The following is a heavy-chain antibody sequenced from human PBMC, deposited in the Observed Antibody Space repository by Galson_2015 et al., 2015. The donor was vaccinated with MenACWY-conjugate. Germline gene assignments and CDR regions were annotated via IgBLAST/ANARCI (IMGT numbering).Heavy chain of an antibody. V-gene: IGHV3-7*01. CDR3: ARAKEQWLTKAFDL. Sequence: SLRLSCAASGFTFSSYWMGWVRQAPGKGLEWVGNIKNDGSGKYYVDAVKGRFIISRDNAKNSVYLKMDSLRVEDTAVYYCARAKEQWLTKAFDLWGQGTMVTVSS. CDR1: GFTFSSYW. J-gene: IGHJ3*01. D-gene: IGHD6-19*01. CDR2: IKNDGSGK.